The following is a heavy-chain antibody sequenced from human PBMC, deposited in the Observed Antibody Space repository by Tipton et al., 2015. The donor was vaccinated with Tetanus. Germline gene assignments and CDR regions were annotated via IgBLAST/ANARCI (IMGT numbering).Heavy chain of an antibody. J-gene: IGHJ4*02. Sequence: LRLSCNVSGDSIRRSYWSWIRQPPGKGLEWIGHIFHSGSTNYNPSLKSRVTMSIDTSEGQFSLKLTSVTSADTAVYYCAKVVGWGDYFDSWGQGILVTVSS. CDR2: IFHSGST. V-gene: IGHV4-59*01. D-gene: IGHD1-26*01. CDR3: AKVVGWGDYFDS. CDR1: GDSIRRSY.